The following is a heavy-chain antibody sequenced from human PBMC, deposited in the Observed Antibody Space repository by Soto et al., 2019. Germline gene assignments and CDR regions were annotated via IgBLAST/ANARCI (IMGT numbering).Heavy chain of an antibody. J-gene: IGHJ4*02. CDR3: ARETFDY. CDR1: GFTFSSYS. V-gene: IGHV3-48*01. Sequence: GGSLRLSCAASGFTFSSYSMNWVRQAPGKGLEWVSYISSSRSTIYYADSVKGRFTISRDNSKNTLYLQMNSLRAEDTAVYYCARETFDYWGQGTLVTVSS. CDR2: ISSSRSTI.